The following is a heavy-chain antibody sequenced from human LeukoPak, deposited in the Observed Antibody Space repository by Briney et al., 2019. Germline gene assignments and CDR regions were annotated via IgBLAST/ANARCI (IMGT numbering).Heavy chain of an antibody. Sequence: GGSLRLSCAASGFIFSSGDMSWVRQAPGKGLEWVSAISGSGTDTYYADSVKGRFAISRDTSKNTLYLQMNSLRAEDTAVYYCAKEGAMVRGVYWGQGTLVTVS. CDR3: AKEGAMVRGVY. D-gene: IGHD3-10*01. CDR1: GFIFSSGD. CDR2: ISGSGTDT. J-gene: IGHJ4*02. V-gene: IGHV3-23*01.